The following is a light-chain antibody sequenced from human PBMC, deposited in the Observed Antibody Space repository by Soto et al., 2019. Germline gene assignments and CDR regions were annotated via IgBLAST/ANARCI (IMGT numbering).Light chain of an antibody. CDR2: DVT. V-gene: IGLV2-11*01. CDR3: CSYAGSYTFV. Sequence: ALTQPRSVSGSPGQSVTISCTGTSSDVGVYNYVSWYQQHPGKAPKLMIYDVTKRPSGVPDRFSGSKSANTASLTISGLQAEDEADYYCCSYAGSYTFVFGTGTKVTAL. CDR1: SSDVGVYNY. J-gene: IGLJ1*01.